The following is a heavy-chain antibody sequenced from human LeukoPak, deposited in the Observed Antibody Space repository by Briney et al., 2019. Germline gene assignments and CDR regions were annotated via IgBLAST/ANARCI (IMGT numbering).Heavy chain of an antibody. D-gene: IGHD6-19*01. CDR2: IFYSGTT. V-gene: IGHV4-39*07. CDR1: GGSISRSSYY. Sequence: SETLSLTCSVSGGSISRSSYYWGWIRQPPGKGLEWIGNIFYSGTTHYNPSLKSRVTISVDTSKNQFSLKLSSVTAADTAVYYCARDKATYSSGWYGQRVGAFDIWGQGTMVTVSS. J-gene: IGHJ3*02. CDR3: ARDKATYSSGWYGQRVGAFDI.